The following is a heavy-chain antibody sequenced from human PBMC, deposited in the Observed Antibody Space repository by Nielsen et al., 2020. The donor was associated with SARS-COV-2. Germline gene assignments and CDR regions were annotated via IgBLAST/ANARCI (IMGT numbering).Heavy chain of an antibody. CDR2: IFPGDSDA. D-gene: IGHD3-9*01. CDR3: ARLSHDYDILTGYYDY. V-gene: IGHV5-51*01. CDR1: GYSFSTNW. J-gene: IGHJ4*02. Sequence: GESLKISCKGYGYSFSTNWLAWVRHTPGKGLEWMGIIFPGDSDARYSPSFQGQVTISADKSTDTAYLQWSSLKASDTAMYYCARLSHDYDILTGYYDYWGQGTLVTVSS.